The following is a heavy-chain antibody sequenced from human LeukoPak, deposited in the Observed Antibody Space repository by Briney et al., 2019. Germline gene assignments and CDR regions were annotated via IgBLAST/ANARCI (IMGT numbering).Heavy chain of an antibody. Sequence: PGGSLRLSCAASGFTFSSYSMNWVRQASGKGLEWVSYISSSSSTIYYADSVKGRFTISRDNAKNSLYLQMNSLRDEDTAVYYCARDRRPYDYGDYYYGMDVWGQGTTVTVSS. CDR1: GFTFSSYS. D-gene: IGHD4-17*01. J-gene: IGHJ6*02. CDR2: ISSSSSTI. V-gene: IGHV3-48*02. CDR3: ARDRRPYDYGDYYYGMDV.